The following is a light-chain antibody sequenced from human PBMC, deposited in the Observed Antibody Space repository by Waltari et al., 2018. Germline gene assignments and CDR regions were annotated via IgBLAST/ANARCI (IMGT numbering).Light chain of an antibody. V-gene: IGKV1-39*01. CDR3: QHTFETPYS. CDR2: ATS. J-gene: IGKJ2*01. CDR1: ENIGSY. Sequence: TQSPSSLSASIGHRVTITCRASENIGSYLNWYQQRTGEAPKLLIYATSTLQTEVPSRFSGSGSRTDFTLTISSLQPEDFATYYCQHTFETPYSFGQGTKLESK.